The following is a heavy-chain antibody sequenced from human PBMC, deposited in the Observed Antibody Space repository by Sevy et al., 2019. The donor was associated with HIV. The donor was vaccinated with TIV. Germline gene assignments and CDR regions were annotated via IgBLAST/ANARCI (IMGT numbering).Heavy chain of an antibody. D-gene: IGHD3-10*01. J-gene: IGHJ4*02. Sequence: GGSLRLSCAASGFTFDDYAMHWVRQAPGKGLEWVSGISWNSGSIGYADSVKGRFTISRDNAKNSLYLQMNSLRAEDTALYYCAKDISWDYGSGSYSVFSYYFDYWGQGTLVTVSS. CDR1: GFTFDDYA. CDR3: AKDISWDYGSGSYSVFSYYFDY. CDR2: ISWNSGSI. V-gene: IGHV3-9*01.